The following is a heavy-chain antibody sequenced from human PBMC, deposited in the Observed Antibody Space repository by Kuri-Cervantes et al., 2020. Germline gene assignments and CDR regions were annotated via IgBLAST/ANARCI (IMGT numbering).Heavy chain of an antibody. CDR3: ATDKGYFAFDY. V-gene: IGHV3-7*01. D-gene: IGHD1-26*01. CDR1: GFTFSSYA. Sequence: GGSPRLSCAASGFTFSSYAMSWVRQAPGKGLEWVANIKQDGSEKYYVDSVKGRFTISRDNAKNSLFLQINSLRVEDTAVYYCATDKGYFAFDYWGQGTLVTVSS. J-gene: IGHJ4*02. CDR2: IKQDGSEK.